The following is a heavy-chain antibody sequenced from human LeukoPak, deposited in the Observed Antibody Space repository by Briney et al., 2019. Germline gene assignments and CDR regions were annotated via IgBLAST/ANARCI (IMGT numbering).Heavy chain of an antibody. V-gene: IGHV3-23*01. CDR3: AKEVGRVGYYFDY. Sequence: PGGSLRLSCAASGFTFSSYAMTWVRQAPGKGLEWVSATSGSGSSTYYADSVKGRFTISRDNSKNTLYLQMNSLRAEDTAVYYCAKEVGRVGYYFDYWGQGTLVTVSS. D-gene: IGHD1-26*01. J-gene: IGHJ4*02. CDR1: GFTFSSYA. CDR2: TSGSGSST.